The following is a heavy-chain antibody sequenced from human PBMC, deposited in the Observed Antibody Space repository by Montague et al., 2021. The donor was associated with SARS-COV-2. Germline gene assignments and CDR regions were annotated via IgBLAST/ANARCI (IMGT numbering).Heavy chain of an antibody. CDR3: AKGSHIYETRGLRTGWFDP. Sequence: SETLSLTCAENFTAGGGEHRRRTGEHTAERQARMGEVSHSVKTTYNPSLQSRLTMSVDTYKKQFSLRLSSVTAADTAVYFCAKGSHIYETRGLRTGWFDPWCQGTLVTVSS. J-gene: IGHJ5*02. CDR1: FTAGGGEH. D-gene: IGHD7-27*01. CDR2: VSHSVKT. V-gene: IGHV4-34*01.